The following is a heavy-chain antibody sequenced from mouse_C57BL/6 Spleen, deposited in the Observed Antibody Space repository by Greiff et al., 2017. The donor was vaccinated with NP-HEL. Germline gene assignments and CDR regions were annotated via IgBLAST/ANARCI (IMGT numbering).Heavy chain of an antibody. V-gene: IGHV1-26*01. CDR3: ARHSSGYSYYFDY. CDR1: GYTFTDYY. Sequence: VQLQQSGPELVKPGASVKISCKASGYTFTDYYMNWVKQSHGKSLEWIGDINPNNGGTSYNQKFKGKATLTVDKSSSTAYMELRSLTSEDSAVYYCARHSSGYSYYFDYWGQGTTLTVSS. CDR2: INPNNGGT. J-gene: IGHJ2*01. D-gene: IGHD3-2*02.